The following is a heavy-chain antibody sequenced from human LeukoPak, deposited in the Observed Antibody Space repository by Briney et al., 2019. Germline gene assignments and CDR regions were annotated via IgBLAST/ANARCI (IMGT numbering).Heavy chain of an antibody. V-gene: IGHV3-23*01. D-gene: IGHD4-17*01. CDR1: GFTFSTYS. CDR2: ISGSGGST. J-gene: IGHJ6*03. CDR3: AKGPPMTSVDYYYYYMDV. Sequence: GGSLRLSCAASGFTFSTYSLNWARQAPGKGLEWVSAISGSGGSTYYADSVKGRFTISRDNSKNTLYLQMNSLRAEDTTVYYCAKGPPMTSVDYYYYYMDVWGKGTTVTISS.